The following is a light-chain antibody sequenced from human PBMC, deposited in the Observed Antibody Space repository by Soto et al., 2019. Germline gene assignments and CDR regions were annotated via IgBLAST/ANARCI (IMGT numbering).Light chain of an antibody. J-gene: IGLJ1*01. V-gene: IGLV2-23*01. Sequence: QSALTQPASVSGSPGQAITISCTGTSSDVGSYNLVSWFQQHPGKAPKLMIYEANKRPSGVSNRFSGSKSGNTASLTIAGLQDEDEADYYCCSYADSSSYVFGTGTKFTVL. CDR3: CSYADSSSYV. CDR1: SSDVGSYNL. CDR2: EAN.